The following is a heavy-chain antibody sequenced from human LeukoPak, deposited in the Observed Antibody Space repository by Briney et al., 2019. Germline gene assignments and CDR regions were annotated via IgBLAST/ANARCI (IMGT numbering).Heavy chain of an antibody. Sequence: GGSLRLSCAASGFTFSGSAMHWVRQASGKGLEWVGRIRSKANSYATAYAASVKGRFTISRDDSKNTAYLQMNSLRAEDTAVYYGAKEHYLETRYYYDSSGYSGGYFDYWGQGTLVTVSS. CDR3: AKEHYLETRYYYDSSGYSGGYFDY. CDR2: IRSKANSYAT. V-gene: IGHV3-73*01. D-gene: IGHD3-22*01. CDR1: GFTFSGSA. J-gene: IGHJ4*02.